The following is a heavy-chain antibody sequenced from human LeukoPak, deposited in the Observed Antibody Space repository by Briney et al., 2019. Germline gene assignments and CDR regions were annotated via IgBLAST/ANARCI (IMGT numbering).Heavy chain of an antibody. V-gene: IGHV3-74*01. CDR1: GFTFSSYW. D-gene: IGHD3-10*01. Sequence: GGSLRLSCAASGFTFSSYWMHWVRQAPGKGLVWVSRIKSDGSSTTYADSVKGRFTISRDNAKNTLYLQMNSLRAEDTAVYYCATNYYGSGPDHWGQGTLVTASS. CDR2: IKSDGSST. CDR3: ATNYYGSGPDH. J-gene: IGHJ4*02.